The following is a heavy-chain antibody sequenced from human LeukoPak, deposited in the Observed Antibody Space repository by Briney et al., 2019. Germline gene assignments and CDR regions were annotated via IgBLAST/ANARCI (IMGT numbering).Heavy chain of an antibody. V-gene: IGHV3-21*01. CDR1: GFTFSNYN. CDR2: ITSSSMYI. CDR3: AREKSSCIDY. J-gene: IGHJ4*02. D-gene: IGHD6-13*01. Sequence: GGSLRLSCAASGFTFSNYNMNWVRQTPGKGLEWVSSITSSSMYIYYADSVKGRFTISRDNAKNSLYLQMNSLRAEDTAVYYCAREKSSCIDYWGQGTLVTVSS.